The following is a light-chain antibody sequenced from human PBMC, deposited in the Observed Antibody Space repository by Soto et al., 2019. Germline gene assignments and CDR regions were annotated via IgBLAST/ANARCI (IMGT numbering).Light chain of an antibody. CDR3: CSYAGSFRYV. CDR1: SADIGDFDL. V-gene: IGLV2-23*02. CDR2: EVT. Sequence: QSVLTQPASVSGSPGQSVTITCSGSSADIGDFDLVSWYQQYPGKSPKFIIFEVTKRPSGVSHRFSAYKSGNTAYLTISGLQAEDEADYYCCSYAGSFRYVFGTGTKLTVL. J-gene: IGLJ1*01.